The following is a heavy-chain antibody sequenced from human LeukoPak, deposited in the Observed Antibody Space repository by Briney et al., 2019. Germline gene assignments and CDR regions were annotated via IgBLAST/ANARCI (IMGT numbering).Heavy chain of an antibody. CDR3: ARDRDFWSGYYTLYYGMDV. Sequence: SETLSLTCTVSGGSISSYYWSCIRQPAGKGLEWIGRIYTSGSTNYNPSLKSRVTMSVDTSKNQFSLKLSSVTAADTAVYYCARDRDFWSGYYTLYYGMDVWGQGTTVTVSS. CDR2: IYTSGST. V-gene: IGHV4-4*07. J-gene: IGHJ6*02. D-gene: IGHD3-3*01. CDR1: GGSISSYY.